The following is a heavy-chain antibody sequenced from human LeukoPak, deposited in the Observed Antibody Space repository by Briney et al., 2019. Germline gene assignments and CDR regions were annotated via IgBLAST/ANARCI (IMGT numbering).Heavy chain of an antibody. Sequence: GGSLRLSCAASGFTFSSYWMNWARQAPGKGLEWVASINHNGNVNYYVDSVKGRFTISRDNAKNSLYLQMSNLRAEDTAVYYCARALSITMIVVPDAFDIWGQGTMVTVSS. V-gene: IGHV3-7*03. D-gene: IGHD3-22*01. J-gene: IGHJ3*02. CDR2: INHNGNVN. CDR1: GFTFSSYW. CDR3: ARALSITMIVVPDAFDI.